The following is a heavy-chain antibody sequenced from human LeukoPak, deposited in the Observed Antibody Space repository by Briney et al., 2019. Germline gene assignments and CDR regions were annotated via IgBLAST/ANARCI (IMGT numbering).Heavy chain of an antibody. Sequence: ASVKVSCKASGYMLTSYGISWVRQAPGQGLEWMGWFSAYNGNTNYAQKLQGRVTMTTDTSTSTAYMELRSLRSDDTAVYYCTRGGDGDILTGLVFYDGGQGTLVTVSS. J-gene: IGHJ4*02. V-gene: IGHV1-18*01. D-gene: IGHD3-9*01. CDR1: GYMLTSYG. CDR2: FSAYNGNT. CDR3: TRGGDGDILTGLVFYD.